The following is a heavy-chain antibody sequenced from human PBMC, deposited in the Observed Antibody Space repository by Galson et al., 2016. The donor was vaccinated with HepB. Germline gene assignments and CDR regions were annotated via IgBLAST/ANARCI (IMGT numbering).Heavy chain of an antibody. J-gene: IGHJ4*02. D-gene: IGHD1-26*01. CDR2: ISSSSNYI. CDR1: GFTFSSYS. CDR3: ARVHYSGRHFILDY. Sequence: LRLSCAASGFTFSSYSMNWVRQAPGKGLEWVSFISSSSNYIYYADSVKGRFTISRDNAKKSLYLQMNSLRAEDTAVYYCARVHYSGRHFILDYWGQGTLVTVSS. V-gene: IGHV3-21*01.